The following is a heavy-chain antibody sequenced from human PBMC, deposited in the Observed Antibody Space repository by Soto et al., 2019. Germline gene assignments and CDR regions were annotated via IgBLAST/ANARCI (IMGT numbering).Heavy chain of an antibody. V-gene: IGHV1-69*08. Sequence: QVQLVQSGAEVKKPGSSVKVSCKASGGTFSSYTISWVRQAPGQGLEWMGRIIHILGIANYAQKFQGRVTITADKSTSTAYMELSSLRSEDTAVYYCAGDDGIVVWYFDLWGRGTLVTVSS. CDR2: IIHILGIA. D-gene: IGHD2-15*01. CDR3: AGDDGIVVWYFDL. J-gene: IGHJ2*01. CDR1: GGTFSSYT.